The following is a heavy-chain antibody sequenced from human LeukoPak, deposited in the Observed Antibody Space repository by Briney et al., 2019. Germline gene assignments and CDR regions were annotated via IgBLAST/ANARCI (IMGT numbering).Heavy chain of an antibody. D-gene: IGHD3-22*01. CDR3: ARHGDYDSSGYYPTGVDY. J-gene: IGHJ4*02. Sequence: SETLSLTCTVSGGSITTYYWSWIRQPPGKGLEWIGSIYYSGSTYYNPSLKSRVTISVDTSKNQFSLKLSSVTAADTAVYYCARHGDYDSSGYYPTGVDYWGQGTLVTVSS. CDR1: GGSITTYY. CDR2: IYYSGST. V-gene: IGHV4-59*05.